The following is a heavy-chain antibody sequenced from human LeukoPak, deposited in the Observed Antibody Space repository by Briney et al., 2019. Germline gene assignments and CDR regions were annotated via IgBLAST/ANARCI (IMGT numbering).Heavy chain of an antibody. Sequence: PWGSLRLSCAASGFTFSSYAMSWVRQAPGKGLEWVSAISGSGGSTYCADSVKGRFTISRDNSKNTLYLQMNSLRAEDTAVYYCAKVLGAVAGNNWFDPWGQGTLVTVSS. CDR3: AKVLGAVAGNNWFDP. CDR2: ISGSGGST. D-gene: IGHD6-19*01. CDR1: GFTFSSYA. J-gene: IGHJ5*02. V-gene: IGHV3-23*01.